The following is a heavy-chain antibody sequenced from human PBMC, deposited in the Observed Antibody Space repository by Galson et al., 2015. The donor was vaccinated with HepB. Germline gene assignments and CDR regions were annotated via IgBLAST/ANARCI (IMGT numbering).Heavy chain of an antibody. D-gene: IGHD2-2*01. CDR1: GFTFSSYS. CDR2: ISSSSYI. CDR3: ARDQGYCSSTSCYSFPANWFDP. V-gene: IGHV3-21*01. Sequence: SLRLSCAASGFTFSSYSMNWVRQAPGKGLEWVSSISSSSYIYYADSVKGRFTISRDNAKNSLYLQMNSLRAEDTAVYYCARDQGYCSSTSCYSFPANWFDPWGQGTLVTVSS. J-gene: IGHJ5*02.